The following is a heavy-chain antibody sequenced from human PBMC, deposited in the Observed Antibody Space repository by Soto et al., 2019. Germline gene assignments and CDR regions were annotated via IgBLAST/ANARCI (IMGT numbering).Heavy chain of an antibody. CDR1: GYTFTSYA. Sequence: ASVKVSCKASGYTFTSYAMHWVRQAPGQRLEWMGWINAGNGNTKYSQKFQGRVTITRDTSASTAYMELSSLRSEDTAVYYCAREWYAEVVAATLSWLDTWGQGTLVTVSS. V-gene: IGHV1-3*01. J-gene: IGHJ5*02. CDR3: AREWYAEVVAATLSWLDT. CDR2: INAGNGNT. D-gene: IGHD2-15*01.